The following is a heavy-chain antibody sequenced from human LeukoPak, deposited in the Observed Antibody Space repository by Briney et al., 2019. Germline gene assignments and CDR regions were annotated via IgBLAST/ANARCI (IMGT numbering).Heavy chain of an antibody. J-gene: IGHJ4*02. CDR3: ARHYGSGKPWFDY. CDR2: IYYTGST. V-gene: IGHV4-59*01. Sequence: SETLSLICTVSGGSISSYYWSWLRQPPGKGLEWIGYIYYTGSTNYNPSLKSRVTISVDTSKNQFSLKLSSVTAADTAVYYCARHYGSGKPWFDYWGQGTLVTVSS. D-gene: IGHD3-10*01. CDR1: GGSISSYY.